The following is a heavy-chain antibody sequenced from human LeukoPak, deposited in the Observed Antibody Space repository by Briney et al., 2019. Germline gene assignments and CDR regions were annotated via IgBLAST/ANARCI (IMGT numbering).Heavy chain of an antibody. Sequence: SETLSLTCTVSGGSISSGDYYWSWVRQPPGKGLEWIGYFYYSGSTYYNPSLKSRVTISVDTSKNQFSLKLSSVTAADTAVYYCARPYYYDSRIDPWGQGTLVTVSS. J-gene: IGHJ5*02. CDR1: GGSISSGDYY. CDR3: ARPYYYDSRIDP. CDR2: FYYSGST. D-gene: IGHD3-22*01. V-gene: IGHV4-30-4*01.